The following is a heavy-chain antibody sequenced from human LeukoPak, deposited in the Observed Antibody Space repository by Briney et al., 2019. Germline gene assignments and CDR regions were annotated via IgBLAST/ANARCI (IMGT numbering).Heavy chain of an antibody. J-gene: IGHJ4*01. V-gene: IGHV3-30-3*01. Sequence: GGSLRLSCAASGFSLRSYDIHWVRQAPGKGLEWVARTAYDGSREKYADSVKGRFTISRDNSKNTVCLQMNSLRAEDTSVYFCARGIAGGFDYWGHGTLVTVSS. D-gene: IGHD6-13*01. CDR3: ARGIAGGFDY. CDR2: TAYDGSRE. CDR1: GFSLRSYD.